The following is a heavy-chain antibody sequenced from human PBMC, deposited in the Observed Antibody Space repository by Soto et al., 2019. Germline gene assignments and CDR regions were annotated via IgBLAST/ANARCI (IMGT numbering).Heavy chain of an antibody. CDR1: GFPFSSYV. V-gene: IGHV3-23*01. D-gene: IGHD4-4*01. CDR2: ISGGGSNT. CDR3: AKDSNKYSSSLRGRYFDY. Sequence: GSLRLSCAASGFPFSSYVMSWVRQAPGKGLEWVSGISGGGSNTFHADSVKGRFTISRDNSKNTLLLQMNSLGAEDTAVYYCAKDSNKYSSSLRGRYFDYWGQGIGVTVSS. J-gene: IGHJ4*02.